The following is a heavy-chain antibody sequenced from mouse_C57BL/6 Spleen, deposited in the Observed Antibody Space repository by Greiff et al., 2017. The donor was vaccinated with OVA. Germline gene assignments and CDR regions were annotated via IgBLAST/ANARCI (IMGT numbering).Heavy chain of an antibody. CDR2: IDPETGGT. J-gene: IGHJ1*03. D-gene: IGHD1-1*01. CDR3: TLHITTVVDWYFDV. Sequence: QVQLQQSGAELVRPGASVTLSCKASGYTFTDYEMHWVKQTPVHGLEWIGAIDPETGGTAYNQKFKGKAILTADKSSSTAYMELRSLTSEDSAVYYCTLHITTVVDWYFDVWGTGTTVTVSS. V-gene: IGHV1-15*01. CDR1: GYTFTDYE.